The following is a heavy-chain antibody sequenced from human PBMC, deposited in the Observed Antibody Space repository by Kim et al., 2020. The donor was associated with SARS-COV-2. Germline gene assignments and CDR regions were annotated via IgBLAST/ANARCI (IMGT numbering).Heavy chain of an antibody. J-gene: IGHJ4*02. CDR2: IYYSGST. CDR1: GGSISSSSYY. CDR3: ARHSGPITTDFDY. D-gene: IGHD3-22*01. Sequence: SETLSLTCTVSGGSISSSSYYWGWLRQPPGKGLEWIGSIYYSGSTYYNPSHKNRITISVDTSKNQFSLKLSSVTAADTAVYYCARHSGPITTDFDYWGQGTLVTVSS. V-gene: IGHV4-39*01.